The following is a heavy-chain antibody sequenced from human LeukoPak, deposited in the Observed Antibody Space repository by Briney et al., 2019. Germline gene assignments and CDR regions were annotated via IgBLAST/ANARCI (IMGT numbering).Heavy chain of an antibody. D-gene: IGHD2-2*01. J-gene: IGHJ4*02. Sequence: GGSLRLSCAASGFTFSNAWMSWVRQAPGKGLEWVGRIKSKTDGRTTDYAAPVKGRFTISRDDSKNTLYLQMNSLKTEDTAVYYCTTDPIVVVPAAINSSPADYWGQGTLVTVSS. CDR1: GFTFSNAW. CDR2: IKSKTDGRTT. V-gene: IGHV3-15*01. CDR3: TTDPIVVVPAAINSSPADY.